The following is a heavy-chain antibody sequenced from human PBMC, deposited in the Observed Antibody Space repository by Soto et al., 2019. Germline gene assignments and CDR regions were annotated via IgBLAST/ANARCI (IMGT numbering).Heavy chain of an antibody. V-gene: IGHV4-61*01. CDR1: GDSVSSGSYY. CDR2: IFYSGNT. CDR3: ARHYSGSYYSHWFAP. Sequence: SETLSLTCSVSGDSVSSGSYYWSWVRQPPGKGLEWIGYIFYSGNTNYNPSLQSRVTISVDTSKNQFSLKLRSVTAADTAMYYCARHYSGSYYSHWFAPWGQGTRLTVS. J-gene: IGHJ5*02. D-gene: IGHD1-26*01.